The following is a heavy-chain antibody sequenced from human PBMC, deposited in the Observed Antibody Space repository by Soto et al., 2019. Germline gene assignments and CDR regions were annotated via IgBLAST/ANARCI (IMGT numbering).Heavy chain of an antibody. V-gene: IGHV3-30*18. CDR3: AKAQYCSGGSCSGMDV. CDR1: GFTFSSYG. CDR2: ISYDGSNK. Sequence: QVQLVESGGGVVQPGRFLRLSCAASGFTFSSYGMPWVRQAPGKGLEWVAVISYDGSNKYYADSVKGRFTISRDNSKNTLYLQMNSLRAEDTAVYYCAKAQYCSGGSCSGMDVWGQWTTVTVSS. J-gene: IGHJ6*02. D-gene: IGHD2-15*01.